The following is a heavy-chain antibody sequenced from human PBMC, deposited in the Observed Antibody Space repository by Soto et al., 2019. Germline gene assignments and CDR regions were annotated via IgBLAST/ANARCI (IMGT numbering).Heavy chain of an antibody. CDR3: ARDEVYGSGSYYSDYYYYYYMDV. D-gene: IGHD3-10*01. J-gene: IGHJ6*03. V-gene: IGHV6-1*01. CDR1: GDSVSSNSAA. CDR2: TYYRSKWYN. Sequence: SETLSLTCAISGDSVSSNSAAWNWIRQSPSRGLEWLGRTYYRSKWYNDYAVSVKSRITINPDTSKNQFSLQLNSVTPEDTAVYYCARDEVYGSGSYYSDYYYYYYMDVWGKGTTVTVSS.